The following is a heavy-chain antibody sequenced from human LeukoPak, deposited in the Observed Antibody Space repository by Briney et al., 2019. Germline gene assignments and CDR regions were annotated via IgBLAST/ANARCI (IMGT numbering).Heavy chain of an antibody. CDR3: AKRSGYTTGWIFDF. Sequence: YAESVKGRFTISRDNSKNTLFLQMNSLRAEDTAVFYCAKRSGYTTGWIFDFWGQGTLVTVSS. J-gene: IGHJ4*02. V-gene: IGHV3-23*01. D-gene: IGHD6-19*01.